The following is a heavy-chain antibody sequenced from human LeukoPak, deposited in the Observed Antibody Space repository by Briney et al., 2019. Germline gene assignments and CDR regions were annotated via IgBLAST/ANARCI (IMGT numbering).Heavy chain of an antibody. CDR2: VSTYNGDT. V-gene: IGHV1-18*01. CDR3: ARAESMALYFLY. D-gene: IGHD2/OR15-2a*01. J-gene: IGHJ1*01. CDR1: RCTFTDFG. Sequence: ASVKVSCKASRCTFTDFGFIWVRQAPGQGLEWMGWVSTYNGDTDYAKKFQDRVTMTTESSTQTTFMELRNLRSDDTAVYYCARAESMALYFLYWGQGTLVSVSS.